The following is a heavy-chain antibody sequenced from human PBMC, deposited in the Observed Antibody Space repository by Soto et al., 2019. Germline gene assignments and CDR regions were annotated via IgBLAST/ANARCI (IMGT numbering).Heavy chain of an antibody. CDR2: ITADNGDT. CDR3: ARRTLGSAIGIGDY. CDR1: GYTFSSYG. V-gene: IGHV1-18*01. J-gene: IGHJ4*02. D-gene: IGHD7-27*01. Sequence: QIPLVQSGAEVKKPGASVKVSCRASGYTFSSYGITWVRQAPGQGLEWMGWITADNGDTKFAQKLQDRVSMTTDTSTNTAYMELRDLRSDDTALYYCARRTLGSAIGIGDYWGQGTLVTVSS.